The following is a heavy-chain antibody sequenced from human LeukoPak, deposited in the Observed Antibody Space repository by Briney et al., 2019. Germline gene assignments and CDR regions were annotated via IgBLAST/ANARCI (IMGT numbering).Heavy chain of an antibody. Sequence: SQTLSLTCAISGDSVSSNSAAWNWIRQSPSRGLEWLGRTYYRSRWYNDYAVSVKSRITINPDPSKSQFSLHLNSVTPEDTAVYYCARGYSYGYDFGYWGQGTLVTVSS. V-gene: IGHV6-1*01. J-gene: IGHJ4*02. CDR2: TYYRSRWYN. CDR1: GDSVSSNSAA. D-gene: IGHD5-18*01. CDR3: ARGYSYGYDFGY.